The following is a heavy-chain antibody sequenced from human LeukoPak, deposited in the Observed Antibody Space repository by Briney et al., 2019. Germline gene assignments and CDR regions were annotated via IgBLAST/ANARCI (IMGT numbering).Heavy chain of an antibody. CDR1: GFTFDNSW. CDR3: ARDRAYSSFDY. J-gene: IGHJ4*02. CDR2: MNPDESAQ. Sequence: GGSLRLSCAASGFTFDNSWMNWVRQAPGKGLEWVASMNPDESAQYYVASVKGRLTISRDNAKNSLYLQMSSLRAEDTAVYYCARDRAYSSFDYWGQGTLVTVSS. D-gene: IGHD5-18*01. V-gene: IGHV3-7*01.